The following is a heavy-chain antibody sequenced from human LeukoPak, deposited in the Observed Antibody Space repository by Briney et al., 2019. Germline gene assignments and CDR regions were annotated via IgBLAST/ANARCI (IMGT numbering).Heavy chain of an antibody. CDR2: ISHSGST. Sequence: PSETLSLTCAVYGGSFSGYYWSWIRQPPGKGLEWIGEISHSGSTNYNPSLTSRVAISVDTSKNQFSLKLSSVTAAATAVYYCARGLDGGDCSWGQGTLVTVSS. D-gene: IGHD2-21*02. J-gene: IGHJ4*02. V-gene: IGHV4-34*01. CDR1: GGSFSGYY. CDR3: ARGLDGGDCS.